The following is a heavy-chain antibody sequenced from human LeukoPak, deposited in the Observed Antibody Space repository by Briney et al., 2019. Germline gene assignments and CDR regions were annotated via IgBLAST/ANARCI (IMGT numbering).Heavy chain of an antibody. CDR1: GFSFSGHW. CDR3: ARGPNSNWSGLDF. D-gene: IGHD6-6*01. CDR2: ISPTGSTT. Sequence: GGSLRLSCTASGFSFSGHWMHWARQLPGKGLVWVSRISPTGSTTSYADSVKGRFTVSRDNAKNTLYLQVNNLRAEDTAVYYCARGPNSNWSGLDFWGQGTLLTVSS. J-gene: IGHJ4*02. V-gene: IGHV3-74*01.